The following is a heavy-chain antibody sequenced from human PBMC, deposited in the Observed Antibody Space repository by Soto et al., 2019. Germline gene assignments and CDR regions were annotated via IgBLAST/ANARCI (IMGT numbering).Heavy chain of an antibody. CDR2: IYYSGST. CDR1: GGSISSYY. CDR3: ARDRKIVGAKGNWLDP. J-gene: IGHJ5*02. Sequence: RSLTCTVSGGSISSYYWSWIRQPPGKGLEWIGYIYYSGSTNYNPSLKSRVTISVDTSKNQFSLKLSSVTAADTAVYYCARDRKIVGAKGNWLDPWGQGTLVTVSS. D-gene: IGHD1-26*01. V-gene: IGHV4-59*01.